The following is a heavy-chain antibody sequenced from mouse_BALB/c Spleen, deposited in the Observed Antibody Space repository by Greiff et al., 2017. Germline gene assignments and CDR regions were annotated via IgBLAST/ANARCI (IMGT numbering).Heavy chain of an antibody. V-gene: IGHV5-6-3*01. J-gene: IGHJ3*01. Sequence: EVQLMESGGGLVQPGGSLKLSCAASGYTFSSYGMSWVRQTPDKRLELVATINSNGGSTYYPDSVKGRSTISRDNAKNTLYLQMSSLKSEDTAMYYCARRGVWFAYWGQGTLVTVSA. CDR3: ARRGVWFAY. CDR2: INSNGGST. CDR1: GYTFSSYG.